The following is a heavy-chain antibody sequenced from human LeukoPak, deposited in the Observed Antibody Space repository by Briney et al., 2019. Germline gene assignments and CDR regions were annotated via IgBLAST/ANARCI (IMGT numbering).Heavy chain of an antibody. Sequence: ASETLSLTCTVSGGSISSGDYYWSWIRQPPGKGLEWIGYFYYSGSTYYNPSLKSRVTISVDTSKNQFSLKLSSVTAADTAVYYCARDRYYYDSSGYRYFDYWGQGTLVTVSS. CDR3: ARDRYYYDSSGYRYFDY. D-gene: IGHD3-22*01. J-gene: IGHJ4*02. CDR2: FYYSGST. V-gene: IGHV4-30-4*01. CDR1: GGSISSGDYY.